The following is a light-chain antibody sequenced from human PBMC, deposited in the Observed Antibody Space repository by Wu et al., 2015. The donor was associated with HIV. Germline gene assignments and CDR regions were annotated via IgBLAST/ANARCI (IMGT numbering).Light chain of an antibody. Sequence: EIVLTQSPATLSLSLGERATLSCRASQSVSSRFLAWYQQKPGQAPRLLISGASNRASGIPDFTLTISRLEPEDSAVYYCQQYGSSLTWTFGQGTKVEI. CDR1: QSVSSRF. CDR2: GAS. CDR3: QQYGSSLTWT. J-gene: IGKJ1*01. V-gene: IGKV3-20*01.